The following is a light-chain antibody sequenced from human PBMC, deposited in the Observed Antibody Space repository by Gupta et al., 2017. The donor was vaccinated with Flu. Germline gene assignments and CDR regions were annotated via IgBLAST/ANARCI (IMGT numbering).Light chain of an antibody. Sequence: QSALTQPASVSGSPGQSITLSCPGPNSDVDSFRFVSWYQQHAGKIPKLLISEGSKRPAGLSNRFSGSKSGNTASLTISGLQAEDEADYYCFAYVGSSSWVFGGGTKVTVL. CDR3: FAYVGSSSWV. CDR1: NSDVDSFRF. CDR2: EGS. J-gene: IGLJ3*02. V-gene: IGLV2-23*01.